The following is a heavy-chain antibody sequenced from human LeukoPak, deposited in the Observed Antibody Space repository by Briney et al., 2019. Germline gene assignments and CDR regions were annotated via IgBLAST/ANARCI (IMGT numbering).Heavy chain of an antibody. CDR2: ISYDGSNK. J-gene: IGHJ6*02. Sequence: PGGSLRLSCAASGFTFSSYAMHWVRQAPGKGLEWVAVISYDGSNKYYADSVKGRFTISRDNSKNTLYLQMNSLRAEDTAVYYCARKWELLDYYYGVDVWGQGTTVTVSS. CDR3: ARKWELLDYYYGVDV. V-gene: IGHV3-30-3*01. CDR1: GFTFSSYA. D-gene: IGHD1-26*01.